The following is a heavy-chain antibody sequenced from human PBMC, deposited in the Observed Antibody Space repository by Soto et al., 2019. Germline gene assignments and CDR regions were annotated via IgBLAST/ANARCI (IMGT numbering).Heavy chain of an antibody. D-gene: IGHD2-21*02. CDR1: GGSISRYY. V-gene: IGHV4-59*01. CDR2: LYNTGST. J-gene: IGHJ6*02. Sequence: SETLSLTCTVSGGSISRYYWSWIRQPPGKGLEWIGYLYNTGSTIYNPSLESRVTISVDTSKNQFSLKLNSVTAADTAVYHCARDLWGYCGTDCYPLDVWGPGTTVT. CDR3: ARDLWGYCGTDCYPLDV.